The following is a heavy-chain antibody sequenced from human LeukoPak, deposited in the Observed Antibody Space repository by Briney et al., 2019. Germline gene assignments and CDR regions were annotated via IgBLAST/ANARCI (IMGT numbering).Heavy chain of an antibody. D-gene: IGHD3-22*01. CDR2: IKRDGSQK. CDR1: GFTFTSYC. CDR3: ARDVTYYDSSYYYDAFDL. V-gene: IGHV3-7*01. Sequence: GGSLRLSCAASGFTFTSYCRTWVRQPLGKGLEGVANIKRDGSQKHYVDSRWSPFTNSRDNAKSLLYLQLNSLRAEDTAVYYCARDVTYYDSSYYYDAFDLSGQETMVTVSS. J-gene: IGHJ3*01.